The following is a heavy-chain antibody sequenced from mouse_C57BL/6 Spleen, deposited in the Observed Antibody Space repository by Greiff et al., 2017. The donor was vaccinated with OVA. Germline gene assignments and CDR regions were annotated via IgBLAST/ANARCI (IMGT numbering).Heavy chain of an antibody. CDR3: ARQDGTPYAMDY. D-gene: IGHD1-1*01. V-gene: IGHV1-61*01. CDR2: IYPSDSET. J-gene: IGHJ4*01. Sequence: QVQLQQPGAELVRPGSSVKLSCKASGYTFTSYWMDWVKQRPGQGLEWIGNIYPSDSETHYNQKFKDKATLTVDKSSSTAYMQLSSLPSEDSAVYDCARQDGTPYAMDYWGQGTSVTVSS. CDR1: GYTFTSYW.